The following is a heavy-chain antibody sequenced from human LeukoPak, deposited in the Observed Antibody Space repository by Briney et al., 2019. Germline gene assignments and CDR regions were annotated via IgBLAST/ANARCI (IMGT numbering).Heavy chain of an antibody. CDR2: INPNSGGT. D-gene: IGHD6-19*01. CDR3: ARERPSIAVAGSVLQCGMDV. Sequence: ASVKVSCKASGYTFTGYYMHWVRQAPGQGLEWMGWINPNSGGTNYAQKFQGRVTMTRDTSISTAYMELSRLRSDDTAVYYCARERPSIAVAGSVLQCGMDVWGQGTTVTVSS. CDR1: GYTFTGYY. J-gene: IGHJ6*02. V-gene: IGHV1-2*02.